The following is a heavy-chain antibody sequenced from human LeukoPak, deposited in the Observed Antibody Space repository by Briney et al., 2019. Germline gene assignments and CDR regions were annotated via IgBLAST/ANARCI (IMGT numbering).Heavy chain of an antibody. CDR1: GGSISSSSYY. Sequence: SETLSLTCTVSGGSISSSSYYWGWIRQPPGKGLEWIGSIYYSGSTYYNPSLKSRVTISVDTSKNQFSLKLSSVTAADTAVYYCARLRSLDYGSYYFDYWGQGTLVTVSS. D-gene: IGHD4-17*01. CDR3: ARLRSLDYGSYYFDY. V-gene: IGHV4-39*01. CDR2: IYYSGST. J-gene: IGHJ4*02.